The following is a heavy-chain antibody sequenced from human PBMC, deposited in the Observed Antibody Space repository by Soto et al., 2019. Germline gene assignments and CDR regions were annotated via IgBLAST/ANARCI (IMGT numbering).Heavy chain of an antibody. D-gene: IGHD6-13*01. V-gene: IGHV4-31*03. CDR2: ISYSGTT. J-gene: IGHJ4*02. CDR1: GGSIRSGAYY. CDR3: ARRIPIAGLFDY. Sequence: QVRLQESGPGLVKPSQTLSLTCTVSGGSIRSGAYYWSWIRQHPGKGLEWIGYISYSGTTYYNPSLESRVTISADTSKHQFSLKLTSVTAADTAVYYCARRIPIAGLFDYWGQGALVTVSS.